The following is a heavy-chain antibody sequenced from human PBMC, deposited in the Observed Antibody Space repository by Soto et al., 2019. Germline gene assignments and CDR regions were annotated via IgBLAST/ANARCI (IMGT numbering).Heavy chain of an antibody. J-gene: IGHJ4*02. CDR2: INAVNGNP. CDR1: TDGFDNCG. V-gene: IGHV1-3*01. D-gene: IGHD5-12*01. Sequence: GTSAEVCCEACTDGFDNCGMHWVRQSNGQSFEWMGWINAVNGNPKYSEKLKGRVTITRDTAARIVYMEMSSLTSEDTALYYCARGQGNSGLAPLDFWGLGTLVTVSS. CDR3: ARGQGNSGLAPLDF.